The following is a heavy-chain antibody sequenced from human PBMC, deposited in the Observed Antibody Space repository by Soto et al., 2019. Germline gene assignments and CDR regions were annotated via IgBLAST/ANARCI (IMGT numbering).Heavy chain of an antibody. D-gene: IGHD2-15*01. CDR3: ARSRPNCSGGSCRVDY. J-gene: IGHJ4*02. Sequence: SVKLSCKASGATFSSYTISWVRQAPGQGLEWMGRIIPILGIANYAQKFQGRVTITADKSTSTAYMELSSLRSEDTAVYYCARSRPNCSGGSCRVDYWGQGTLVTVSS. CDR1: GATFSSYT. V-gene: IGHV1-69*02. CDR2: IIPILGIA.